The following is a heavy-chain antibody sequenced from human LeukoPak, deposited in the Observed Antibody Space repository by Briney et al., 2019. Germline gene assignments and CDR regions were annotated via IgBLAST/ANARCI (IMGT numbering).Heavy chain of an antibody. CDR1: GGSISSYY. D-gene: IGHD5-24*01. J-gene: IGHJ2*01. CDR3: ARWRDGYNSLYWYFDL. V-gene: IGHV4-59*01. CDR2: IFDSGST. Sequence: SETLSLTCTVSGGSISSYYWSWIRQPPGKGLEWIGYIFDSGSTNYNPSLKSRVTISVDTSKSQFSLKLGSVTAADTAVYYCARWRDGYNSLYWYFDLWGRGTLVTVSS.